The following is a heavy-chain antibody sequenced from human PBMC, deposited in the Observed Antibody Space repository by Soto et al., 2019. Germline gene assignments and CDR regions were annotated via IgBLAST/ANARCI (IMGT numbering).Heavy chain of an antibody. CDR1: GFTFSDYY. V-gene: IGHV3-11*01. J-gene: IGHJ4*02. D-gene: IGHD4-17*01. Sequence: GGSLRLCCAASGFTFSDYYIHWIRRAPGKGLEWISYISGNGEVIQYAASARGRFTISRDNAENSVYLEMESLRDEDTALYYCARDVDADFRTDFDYWGRGTLVTVSS. CDR2: ISGNGEVI. CDR3: ARDVDADFRTDFDY.